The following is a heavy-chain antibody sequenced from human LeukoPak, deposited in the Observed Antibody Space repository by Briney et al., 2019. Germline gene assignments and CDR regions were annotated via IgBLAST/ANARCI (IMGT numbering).Heavy chain of an antibody. Sequence: SETLSLTCTVSGGSISTYYWCWIRRPPGKGLEWIAYIHASGPTNYNPSLKSRITISVDTSKNQFSLKLSSVTAADTAVYYCARHDAGIAARPFDNWGQGTLVTVSS. D-gene: IGHD6-6*01. J-gene: IGHJ4*02. CDR3: ARHDAGIAARPFDN. V-gene: IGHV4-4*09. CDR2: IHASGPT. CDR1: GGSISTYY.